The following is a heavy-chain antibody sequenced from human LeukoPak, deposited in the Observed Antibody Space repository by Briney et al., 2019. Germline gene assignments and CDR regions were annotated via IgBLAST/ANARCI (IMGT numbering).Heavy chain of an antibody. CDR1: GGSISTYY. D-gene: IGHD2-15*01. CDR2: INHSGST. J-gene: IGHJ4*02. V-gene: IGHV4-34*01. CDR3: ATGVVAATGDY. Sequence: SETPSLTCTVSGGSISTYYWSWIRQPPGKGLEWIGEINHSGSTNYNPSLKSRVTISVDTSKNQFSLKLSSVTAADTAVYYCATGVVAATGDYWGQGTLVTVSS.